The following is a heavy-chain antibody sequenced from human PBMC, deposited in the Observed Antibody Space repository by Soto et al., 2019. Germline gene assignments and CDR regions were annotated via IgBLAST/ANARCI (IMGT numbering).Heavy chain of an antibody. CDR1: GYTFTDYY. J-gene: IGHJ4*02. CDR3: EAFTRTPASF. V-gene: IGHV1-2*02. D-gene: IGHD2-2*01. CDR2: INPNSGGT. Sequence: QVQLVQSGAEVKKPGASVKVSCKASGYTFTDYYIHWVRQAPGQGLEWMGWINPNSGGTNYAQRFQGRVTMTRDTSIRTASMELSRLRSDDTAVYYCEAFTRTPASFWGQGTLVAVSS.